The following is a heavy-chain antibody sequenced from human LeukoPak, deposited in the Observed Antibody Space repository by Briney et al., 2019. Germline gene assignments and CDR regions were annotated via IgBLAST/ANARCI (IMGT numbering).Heavy chain of an antibody. J-gene: IGHJ4*02. V-gene: IGHV3-23*01. CDR3: AKRGVVIRVILVGFHKEAYYFDS. CDR1: GITLSNYG. D-gene: IGHD3-22*01. Sequence: PGGSLRLSCAVSGITLSNYGMSWIRQAPGKGLEWVAGISDRGSRTNYADSMKGRFTISTDHPKNTLYLQMNSLRAEDTAVYFCAKRGVVIRVILVGFHKEAYYFDSWGQGALSPSPQ. CDR2: ISDRGSRT.